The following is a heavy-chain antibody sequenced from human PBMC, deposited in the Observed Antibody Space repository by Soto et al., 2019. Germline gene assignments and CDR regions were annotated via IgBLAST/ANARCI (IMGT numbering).Heavy chain of an antibody. CDR2: INHSGST. V-gene: IGHV4-34*01. Sequence: LSLTCAVYGGSFSGYYWSWIRQPPGKGLEWIGEINHSGSTNYNPSLKSRVTISVDTSKNQFSLKLSSVTAADTAVYYCASRHYCSGGSCYQNYYFDYWGQGTLVTVSS. CDR1: GGSFSGYY. J-gene: IGHJ4*02. CDR3: ASRHYCSGGSCYQNYYFDY. D-gene: IGHD2-15*01.